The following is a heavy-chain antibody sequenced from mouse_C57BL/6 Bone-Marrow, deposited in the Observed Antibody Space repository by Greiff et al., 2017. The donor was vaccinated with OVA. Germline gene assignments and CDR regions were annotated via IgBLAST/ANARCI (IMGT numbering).Heavy chain of an antibody. V-gene: IGHV5-6*01. CDR3: ARHYGSSFFAY. D-gene: IGHD1-1*01. J-gene: IGHJ3*01. CDR1: GFTYSSYG. CDR2: ISSGGSYT. Sequence: EVMLVESGGDLVKPGGSLKLSCAASGFTYSSYGMSWVRQTPDKRLEWVATISSGGSYTYYPDSVKGRFTISRDNAKNTLYLQMSSLKSEDTAVYYCARHYGSSFFAYWGKGTLVTVSA.